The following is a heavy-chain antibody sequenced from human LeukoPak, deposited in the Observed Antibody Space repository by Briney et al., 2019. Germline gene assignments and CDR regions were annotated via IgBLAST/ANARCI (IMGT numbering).Heavy chain of an antibody. CDR2: IYYSGST. V-gene: IGHV4-59*01. CDR1: GGSISSYY. D-gene: IGHD1-26*01. Sequence: PSETLSLACTVSGGSISSYYWSWIRQPPGKGLEWIGYIYYSGSTNYNPSLKSRVTISVDTSKNQFSLKLISMTAADTAVYYCARGKWDLGGYFDYWGQGSLVTVSS. J-gene: IGHJ4*02. CDR3: ARGKWDLGGYFDY.